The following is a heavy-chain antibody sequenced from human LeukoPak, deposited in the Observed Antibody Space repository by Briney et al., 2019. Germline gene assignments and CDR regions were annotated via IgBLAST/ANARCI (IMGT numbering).Heavy chain of an antibody. V-gene: IGHV4-34*01. CDR3: AGRPMPGGGGDCYYFDY. D-gene: IGHD2-21*02. Sequence: PSETLSLTCAVYGGSFSGYYWSWIRQPPGKGLEWLGEINHSGSTNYNTSLKSRVTISVDTSKNQFSLKLSSVTAAETAVYYCAGRPMPGGGGDCYYFDYRGQGTLVTVSS. CDR1: GGSFSGYY. J-gene: IGHJ4*02. CDR2: INHSGST.